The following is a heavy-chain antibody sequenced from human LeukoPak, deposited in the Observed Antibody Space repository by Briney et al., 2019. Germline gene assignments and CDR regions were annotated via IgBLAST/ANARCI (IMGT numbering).Heavy chain of an antibody. CDR3: ARERRDYYDSSGYYYDAFDI. D-gene: IGHD3-22*01. J-gene: IGHJ3*02. CDR1: GGSISTYY. CDR2: VVYSGST. V-gene: IGHV4-59*01. Sequence: SETLSLTCSVSGGSISTYYWGWIRQSPGEGLEWIGYVVYSGSTNYNPSLKSRVTISVDTSKDSFSLKMTSVTAADTAVYYCARERRDYYDSSGYYYDAFDIWGQGTMVTVSS.